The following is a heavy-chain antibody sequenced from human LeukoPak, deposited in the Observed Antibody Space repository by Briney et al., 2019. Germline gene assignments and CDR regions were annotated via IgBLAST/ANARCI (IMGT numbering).Heavy chain of an antibody. D-gene: IGHD1-26*01. J-gene: IGHJ4*02. CDR3: AKSGMSRFDY. CDR1: GFTFSNYW. Sequence: GGSLRLSCAASGFTFSNYWMHWVRQAPGKGLVWVSRINSDGINTSYADSVKGRFTISRDNSKNTPYLQMNSLRAEDTAVYYCAKSGMSRFDYWGQGTLVTVSS. V-gene: IGHV3-74*01. CDR2: INSDGINT.